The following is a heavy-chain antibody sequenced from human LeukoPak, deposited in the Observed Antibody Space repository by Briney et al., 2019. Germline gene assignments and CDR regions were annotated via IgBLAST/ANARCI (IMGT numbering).Heavy chain of an antibody. CDR2: IRQDGSAQ. Sequence: SGGSLRLSCAASGFTFSSYSMNWVRQAPGKGLEWVANIRQDGSAQFYADSVKGRFTISRDNAKNSLYLQMNSLRAEDTAVYYCAREEGNSYGLDYWGQGTLVTVSS. CDR3: AREEGNSYGLDY. V-gene: IGHV3-7*03. J-gene: IGHJ4*02. D-gene: IGHD5-18*01. CDR1: GFTFSSYS.